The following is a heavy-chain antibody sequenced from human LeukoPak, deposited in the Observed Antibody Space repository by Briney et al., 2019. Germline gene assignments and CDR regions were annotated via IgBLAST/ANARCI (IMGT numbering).Heavy chain of an antibody. CDR2: IHDTGRT. CDR1: GGSISNYF. D-gene: IGHD2-15*01. Sequence: SETLSLTCTVSGGSISNYFWSWIRQSPGKGLECIGYIHDTGRTKYHPSLESRVTISIDTSNQFSLTLRSVTAADTAVYYCARLLRWSEDGFDIWGQGTMVAISS. V-gene: IGHV4-59*08. J-gene: IGHJ3*02. CDR3: ARLLRWSEDGFDI.